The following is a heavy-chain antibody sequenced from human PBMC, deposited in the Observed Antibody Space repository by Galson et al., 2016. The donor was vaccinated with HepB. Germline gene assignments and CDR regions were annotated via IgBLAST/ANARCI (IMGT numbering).Heavy chain of an antibody. Sequence: SLRLSCAASGFPFSGYSMRWVRQAPGRGLEWVSYIDPSGDTTYYAESVKGRFTISRDNAENSLYLQMNSLKNEDTAVYFCARDNGLAYFDYWGQGTLVTVSS. J-gene: IGHJ4*02. CDR1: GFPFSGYS. CDR2: IDPSGDTT. CDR3: ARDNGLAYFDY. V-gene: IGHV3-48*02.